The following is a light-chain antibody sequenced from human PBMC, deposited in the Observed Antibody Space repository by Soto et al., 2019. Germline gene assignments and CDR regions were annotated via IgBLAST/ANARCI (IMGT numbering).Light chain of an antibody. CDR3: MQALQLPPT. J-gene: IGKJ1*01. CDR1: QSLLHSSGYNF. V-gene: IGKV2-28*01. Sequence: VMTQSPLSLPVSPGEPASISCRSSQSLLHSSGYNFLDWYLQKPGQSPQLLIYLGSNRASRVPDMFSGSRSVTDFTLKISGVEPEDVGVYYCMQALQLPPTFCPGTKVEIK. CDR2: LGS.